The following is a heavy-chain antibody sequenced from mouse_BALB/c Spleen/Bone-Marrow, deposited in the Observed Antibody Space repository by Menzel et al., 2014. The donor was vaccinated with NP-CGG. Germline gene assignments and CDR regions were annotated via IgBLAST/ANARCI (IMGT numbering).Heavy chain of an antibody. CDR3: ARHRYYAMDY. V-gene: IGHV2-6-1*01. CDR2: IWSDGST. CDR1: GFSLTNYG. Sequence: QVHVQQPGPGLVAPSQSLSITCTISGFSLTNYGVHWVRQPPGKGLEWLVVIWSDGSTTYNSALKSRLSISKDNSKSQVFLEMNSLQTDDTAMYYCARHRYYAMDYWGQGTSVTVSS. J-gene: IGHJ4*01.